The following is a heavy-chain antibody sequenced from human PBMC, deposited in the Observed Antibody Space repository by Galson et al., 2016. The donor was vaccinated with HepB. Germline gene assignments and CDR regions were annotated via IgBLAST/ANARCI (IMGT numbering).Heavy chain of an antibody. D-gene: IGHD4-17*01. CDR1: GFTVSSNY. Sequence: SLRLSCAASGFTVSSNYMTWVRQAPGQGLESVSVIYSGGTTYYADSVKGRFTISRDNSKNTLFLQMNTLRAEDTAVYYCARGVYGDHGWFDYWGQGTLVTVSS. CDR3: ARGVYGDHGWFDY. V-gene: IGHV3-66*02. J-gene: IGHJ4*02. CDR2: IYSGGTT.